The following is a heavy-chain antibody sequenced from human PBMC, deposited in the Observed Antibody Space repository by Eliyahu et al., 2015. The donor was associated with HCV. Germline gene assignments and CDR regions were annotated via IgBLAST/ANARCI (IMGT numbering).Heavy chain of an antibody. CDR3: ARGDIVVVPAAIETLYYYYGMDV. Sequence: QVQLQQWGAGLLKPSEXLSLTCAVXGGSFXGXYXXWLRQPPGKGLEWIGEXNHSGSTNYNPSLKSRVTISVDTSKNQFSLKLSSVTAADTAVYYCARGDIVVVPAAIETLYYYYGMDVWGQGTTVTVSS. V-gene: IGHV4-34*01. J-gene: IGHJ6*02. D-gene: IGHD2-2*02. CDR2: XNHSGST. CDR1: GGSFXGXY.